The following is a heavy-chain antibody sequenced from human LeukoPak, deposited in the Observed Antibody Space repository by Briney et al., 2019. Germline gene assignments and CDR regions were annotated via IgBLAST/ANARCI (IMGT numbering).Heavy chain of an antibody. Sequence: GGSLRLPCAASGFTFNSYSMNWVRQAPGKGLEWVSSISGSNSYIYYADSMKGRFTISRDNAKNTLYLQMNSLRAEDTAVYYCAKNGHGSGSYYPRTKYYFDYWGQGTLVTVSS. V-gene: IGHV3-21*04. D-gene: IGHD3-10*01. CDR2: ISGSNSYI. CDR1: GFTFNSYS. J-gene: IGHJ4*02. CDR3: AKNGHGSGSYYPRTKYYFDY.